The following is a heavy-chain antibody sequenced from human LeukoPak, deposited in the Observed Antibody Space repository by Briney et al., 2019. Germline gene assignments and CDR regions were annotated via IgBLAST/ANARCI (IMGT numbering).Heavy chain of an antibody. D-gene: IGHD6-19*01. J-gene: IGHJ3*02. CDR1: GGSISSGSYY. V-gene: IGHV4-61*02. CDR2: IYTSGRT. Sequence: SEPLSLTCTVSGGSISSGSYYWSWIRQPAGKGLEWIGRIYTSGRTNYNPSLKSRVTISVDTSKNQFSLKLSSVTAADTAVYYCARDGLYSSGWSDAFGIWGQGTMVTVSS. CDR3: ARDGLYSSGWSDAFGI.